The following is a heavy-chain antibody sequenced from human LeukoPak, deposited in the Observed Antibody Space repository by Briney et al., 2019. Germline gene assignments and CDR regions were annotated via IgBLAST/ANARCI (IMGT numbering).Heavy chain of an antibody. D-gene: IGHD1-1*01. J-gene: IGHJ4*02. Sequence: KPSGTLSLTCAVSGGSISSSNWWSWVRQSPGKGLEWIGEISHSGSINYNPSLGSRVTMPVDTSKNLFSLEVSSVTAADTAVYFCARVTGTIPFDCWGQGTPVTVSS. V-gene: IGHV4-4*02. CDR2: ISHSGSI. CDR1: GGSISSSNW. CDR3: ARVTGTIPFDC.